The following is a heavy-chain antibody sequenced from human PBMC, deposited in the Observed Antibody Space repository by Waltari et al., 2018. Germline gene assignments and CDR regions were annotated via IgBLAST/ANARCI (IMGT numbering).Heavy chain of an antibody. CDR1: GFTFDDYG. CDR3: ARARTGTTFYYFDY. CDR2: INWNGGST. D-gene: IGHD1-7*01. V-gene: IGHV3-20*03. J-gene: IGHJ4*02. Sequence: EVQLVEFGGGVVRPGGSLILSSSASGFTFDDYGMNWARQAPGKGLEWVSGINWNGGSTGYADSVKGRFTISRDNAKNSLYLQMNSLRAEDTALYYCARARTGTTFYYFDYWGQGTLVTVSS.